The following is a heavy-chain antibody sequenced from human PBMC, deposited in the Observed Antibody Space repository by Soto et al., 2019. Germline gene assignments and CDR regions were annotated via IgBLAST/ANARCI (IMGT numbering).Heavy chain of an antibody. J-gene: IGHJ4*02. CDR2: IRSKANSYAT. V-gene: IGHV3-73*01. CDR3: TRQAPFSGGSAKFDY. CDR1: GFTFSGSA. Sequence: EVQLVESGGGLVQPGGSLKLSCAASGFTFSGSAMHWVRQASGKGLEWVGRIRSKANSYATAYAASAKGRFTISRDDSKKTEYLQMNRLKTEDTAVYYCTRQAPFSGGSAKFDYWGQGTLVTVSS. D-gene: IGHD2-15*01.